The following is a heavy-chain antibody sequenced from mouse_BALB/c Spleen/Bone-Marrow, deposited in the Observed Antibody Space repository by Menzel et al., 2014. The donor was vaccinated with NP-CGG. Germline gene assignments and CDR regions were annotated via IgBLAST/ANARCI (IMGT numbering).Heavy chain of an antibody. J-gene: IGHJ3*01. CDR1: GFNIKDTY. D-gene: IGHD1-2*01. CDR3: AASTAGFAY. Sequence: VQLQQSGAELVKPGASVKLSCTASGFNIKDTYMHWVKQRPEQGLEWIGRIDPANGNTKYDPKFQGKATITADTSSNTAYLQLSSLASEDTAVYYCAASTAGFAYWGQGTLVTVSA. V-gene: IGHV14-3*02. CDR2: IDPANGNT.